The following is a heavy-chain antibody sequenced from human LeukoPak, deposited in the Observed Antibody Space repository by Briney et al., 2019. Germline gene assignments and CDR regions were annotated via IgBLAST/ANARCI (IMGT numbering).Heavy chain of an antibody. CDR2: IRSSGSTK. Sequence: GGSLRLSCAASGFSFSSYAMAWVRQAPGKGVEWVSYIRSSGSTKYYADSVKGRFTISRDNAKNSLYLQMNSLRAEDTAVYYCARAYCSDGSCYFDYWGQGTLVSVSS. CDR3: ARAYCSDGSCYFDY. J-gene: IGHJ4*02. D-gene: IGHD2-15*01. CDR1: GFSFSSYA. V-gene: IGHV3-48*03.